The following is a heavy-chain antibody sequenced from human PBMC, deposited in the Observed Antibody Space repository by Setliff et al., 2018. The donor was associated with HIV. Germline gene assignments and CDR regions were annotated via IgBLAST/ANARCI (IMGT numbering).Heavy chain of an antibody. V-gene: IGHV4-59*12. Sequence: PSETLSLTCTVSGGSISPYYWSWIRQPPGKGLEWIAWISDSGSTNYNPSLKSRVTMSADTSKNHFSLKLTSVTAADTAVFYCARLTTTYYYDSSAYYHPVWGQGTLVTVSS. J-gene: IGHJ4*02. CDR1: GGSISPYY. D-gene: IGHD3-22*01. CDR3: ARLTTTYYYDSSAYYHPV. CDR2: ISDSGST.